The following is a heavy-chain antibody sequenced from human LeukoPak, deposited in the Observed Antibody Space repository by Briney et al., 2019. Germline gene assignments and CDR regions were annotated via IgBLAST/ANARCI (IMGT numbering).Heavy chain of an antibody. J-gene: IGHJ4*02. CDR2: IKQDGSEK. CDR3: AREGVYDSSGYYFDY. CDR1: GFTFSSYW. D-gene: IGHD3-22*01. Sequence: HAGGSLRLSCAASGFTFSSYWMSWVRQAPGKGLEWVANIKQDGSEKYYVDSVKGRFTISRDNAKNSLYLQMNSLRAEDTAVYSCAREGVYDSSGYYFDYWGQGTLVTVSS. V-gene: IGHV3-7*01.